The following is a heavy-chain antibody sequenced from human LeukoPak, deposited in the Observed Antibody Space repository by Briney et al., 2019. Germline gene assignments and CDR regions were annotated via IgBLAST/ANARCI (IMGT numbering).Heavy chain of an antibody. D-gene: IGHD3-10*01. CDR3: ARTITMVRGVIPNWFDP. CDR1: GGSFSGYY. Sequence: SETLSLTCAVYGGSFSGYYSSWIRQPPGKGLEWIGEINHSGSTNYNPSLKSRVTISVDTSKNQFSLKLSSVTAADTAVYYCARTITMVRGVIPNWFDPWGQGTLVTVSS. J-gene: IGHJ5*02. CDR2: INHSGST. V-gene: IGHV4-34*01.